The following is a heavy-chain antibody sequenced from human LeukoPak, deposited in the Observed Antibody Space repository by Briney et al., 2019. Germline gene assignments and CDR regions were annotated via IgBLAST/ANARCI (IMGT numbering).Heavy chain of an antibody. J-gene: IGHJ4*02. CDR1: GFIFSHYG. CDR3: AKDRYSYAFEYSDS. CDR2: ISFDGSNK. D-gene: IGHD5-18*01. V-gene: IGHV3-30*18. Sequence: GGSLRLSCAASGFIFSHYGMHWVRQAPGKGLEWVAVISFDGSNKYYADSVKGRFTTSRDNSKNTLSLQVSSLRTEDTAVYYCAKDRYSYAFEYSDSWGQGTLVTVSS.